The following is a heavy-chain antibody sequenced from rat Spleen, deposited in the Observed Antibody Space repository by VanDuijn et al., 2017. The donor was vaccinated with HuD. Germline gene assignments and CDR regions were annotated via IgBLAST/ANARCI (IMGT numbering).Heavy chain of an antibody. CDR2: IWSGGNT. J-gene: IGHJ2*01. CDR3: AREVEQPYYFDY. CDR1: GFSLTSYH. D-gene: IGHD1-10*01. Sequence: QVQLKESGPGLMQPSQTLSLTCIVSGFSLTSYHVHWVRQSPGKGLEWMAVIWSGGNTDYNSALKSRLSISRDTSKNQVFLKMNSLQSEDTTTYYCAREVEQPYYFDYWGQGVMVTVSS. V-gene: IGHV2-45*01.